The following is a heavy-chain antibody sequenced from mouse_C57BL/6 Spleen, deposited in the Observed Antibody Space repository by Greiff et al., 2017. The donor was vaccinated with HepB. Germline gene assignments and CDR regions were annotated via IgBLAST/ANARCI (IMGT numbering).Heavy chain of an antibody. CDR2: ISSGSSTI. V-gene: IGHV5-17*01. Sequence: EVKLMESGGGLVKPGGSLKLSCAASGFTFSDYGMHWVRQAPEKGLEWVAYISSGSSTIYYADTVKGRFTISRDNAKNTLFLQMTSLRSEDTAMYYCARHPITTVGGGYAMDYWGQGTSVTVSS. J-gene: IGHJ4*01. CDR3: ARHPITTVGGGYAMDY. D-gene: IGHD1-1*01. CDR1: GFTFSDYG.